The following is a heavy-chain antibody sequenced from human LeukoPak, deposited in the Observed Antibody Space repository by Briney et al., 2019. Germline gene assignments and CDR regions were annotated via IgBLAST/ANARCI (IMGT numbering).Heavy chain of an antibody. D-gene: IGHD3-10*01. Sequence: ESLKISCKGSGYSFTSYWIGWVRQMPGKGLEWMGIIYPGDSDTRYSPSFQGQVTISADKSISTAYLQWSSLKASDTAMYYCACTYYYDSETYYNVAFDIWGQGTMVTVSS. J-gene: IGHJ3*02. CDR1: GYSFTSYW. CDR3: ACTYYYDSETYYNVAFDI. CDR2: IYPGDSDT. V-gene: IGHV5-51*01.